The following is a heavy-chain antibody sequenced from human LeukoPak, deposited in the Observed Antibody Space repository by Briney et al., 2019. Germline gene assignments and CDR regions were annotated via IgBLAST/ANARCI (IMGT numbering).Heavy chain of an antibody. CDR2: IKTGGGTT. CDR1: GFTFSNAW. CDR3: TSIVGPTIYY. Sequence: GGSLRLSCAASGFTFSNAWMSWVRQAPGKGLEWVGRIKTGGGTTDYAAPVKGRFTISRDDSKNTLYLQMNSLKTEDTAVYYCTSIVGPTIYYWGQGTLVTVSS. D-gene: IGHD1-26*01. J-gene: IGHJ4*02. V-gene: IGHV3-15*05.